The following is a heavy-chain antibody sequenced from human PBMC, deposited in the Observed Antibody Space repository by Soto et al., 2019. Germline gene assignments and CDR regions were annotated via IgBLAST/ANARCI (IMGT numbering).Heavy chain of an antibody. CDR2: IYYSGST. D-gene: IGHD6-13*01. V-gene: IGHV4-30-4*01. Sequence: SETLSLTCTVSGGSISSGDYYWSWIRQPPGKGLEWIGYIYYSGSTYYNPSLKSRVTISVDTSKNQFSLKLSSVTAADTAVYYCARRHSSNWYGLDYWGKGTLVTVSS. CDR1: GGSISSGDYY. J-gene: IGHJ4*02. CDR3: ARRHSSNWYGLDY.